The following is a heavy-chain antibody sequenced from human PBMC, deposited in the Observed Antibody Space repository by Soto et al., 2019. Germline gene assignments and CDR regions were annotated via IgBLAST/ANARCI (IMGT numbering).Heavy chain of an antibody. J-gene: IGHJ4*02. CDR1: GYTFTDYY. CDR3: ARGYSNYVI. Sequence: ASVKVSCKASGYTFTDYYLHWVRQAPGQGLEWMGWINPNNGGTNYAQKFQGWVTMTRDTSISTAYMELSSLRSEDTAVYYCARGYSNYVIWGQGTLVTVSS. D-gene: IGHD4-4*01. V-gene: IGHV1-2*04. CDR2: INPNNGGT.